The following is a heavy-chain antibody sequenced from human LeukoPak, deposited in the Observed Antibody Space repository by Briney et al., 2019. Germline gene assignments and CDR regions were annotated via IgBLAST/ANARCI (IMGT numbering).Heavy chain of an antibody. V-gene: IGHV3-30*18. CDR1: GFTFSNYG. CDR3: AKAIAAAGTCFEY. D-gene: IGHD6-13*01. Sequence: GGSLRLSCAASGFTFSNYGMHWVRQAPGKGLEWVAVISYDGSNKYYEDCVKGRFTISRENSKNTLYLQMNILRAEDTAVYYCAKAIAAAGTCFEYWGQGTLVTVSS. CDR2: ISYDGSNK. J-gene: IGHJ4*02.